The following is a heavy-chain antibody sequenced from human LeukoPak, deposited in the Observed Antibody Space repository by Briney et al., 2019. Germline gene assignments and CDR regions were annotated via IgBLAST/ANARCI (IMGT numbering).Heavy chain of an antibody. CDR1: GFTFSSYV. V-gene: IGHV3-23*01. J-gene: IGHJ4*02. Sequence: GGSLRLSCAASGFTFSSYVMSWVRQAPGKGLEWISSISDGVYTTYYTDSVKGRFTVSRDDSKNTLYLQMNSLRAEDTAVYYCARNDEYSSSYYFDYWGQGTLVTVSS. CDR3: ARNDEYSSSYYFDY. D-gene: IGHD6-6*01. CDR2: ISDGVYTT.